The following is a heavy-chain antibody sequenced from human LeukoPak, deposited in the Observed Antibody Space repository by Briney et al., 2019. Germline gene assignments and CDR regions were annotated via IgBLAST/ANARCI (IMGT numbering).Heavy chain of an antibody. CDR3: ARGSGWYYY. CDR1: GGSISNYY. J-gene: IGHJ4*02. Sequence: PSETLSLTCTASGGSISNYYWSWIRQPPGKGLEWIGYIYYSGSTNYNPSLKSRVTISVDTSKNQFSLKLSSVTAADTAVYYCARGSGWYYYWGQGTLVTVSS. D-gene: IGHD6-19*01. CDR2: IYYSGST. V-gene: IGHV4-59*01.